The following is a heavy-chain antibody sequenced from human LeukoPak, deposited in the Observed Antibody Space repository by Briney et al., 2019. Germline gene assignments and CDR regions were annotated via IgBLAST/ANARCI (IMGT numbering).Heavy chain of an antibody. J-gene: IGHJ4*02. CDR2: ISYDGSNK. V-gene: IGHV3-30*14. CDR1: GFTFSSYA. D-gene: IGHD3-22*01. Sequence: GRSLRLSCAASGFTFSSYAMHRVRQAPGKGLEWVAVISYDGSNKYYADSVKGRFTISRDNSKNTLYLQMNSLRAEDTAVYYCARDIAYDSSGYYSPHFDYWGQGTLVTVSS. CDR3: ARDIAYDSSGYYSPHFDY.